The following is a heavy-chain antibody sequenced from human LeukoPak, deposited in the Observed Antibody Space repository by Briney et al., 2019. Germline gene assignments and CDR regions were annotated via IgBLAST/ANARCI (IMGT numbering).Heavy chain of an antibody. D-gene: IGHD6-13*01. CDR2: INPNNGGT. V-gene: IGHV1-2*02. J-gene: IGHJ6*03. CDR1: GYTFNGYY. CDR3: ARVVQQLVYYYYYYYMDV. Sequence: ASVKVSCKSSGYTFNGYYMHWVRQAPGQGLEWMGWINPNNGGTKYAQNFQGRVTMTRDTSISTAYMELDRLRSDDTAVYYCARVVQQLVYYYYYYYMDVWGKGTTVTVSS.